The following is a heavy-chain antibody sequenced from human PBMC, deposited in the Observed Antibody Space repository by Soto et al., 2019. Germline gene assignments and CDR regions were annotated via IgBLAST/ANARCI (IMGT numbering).Heavy chain of an antibody. CDR2: ISSNGGRT. J-gene: IGHJ6*02. CDR3: AKDLHWYGMDV. V-gene: IGHV3-23*01. Sequence: EVQLLESGGGLVQPGESLRFSCAASGFTFGNYFMNWVRQAPGKGLEWVSDISSNGGRTHYADSVRGRFTISRDNSRNTPYLQMSSLRAEDTALYYCAKDLHWYGMDVWGQGTTVTVSS. D-gene: IGHD1-1*01. CDR1: GFTFGNYF.